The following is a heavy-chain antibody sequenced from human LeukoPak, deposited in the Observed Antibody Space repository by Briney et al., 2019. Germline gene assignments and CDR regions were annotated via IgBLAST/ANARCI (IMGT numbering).Heavy chain of an antibody. CDR1: GGSISSYY. CDR3: ARNDYGDHSLDY. Sequence: SETLSLTCTVSGGSISSYYWSWIRQPPGKGLEWIGYIYYSGSTNCNPSLKSRVTISVDTSKNQFSLKLSSVTAADTAVYYCARNDYGDHSLDYWGQGTLVTVSS. D-gene: IGHD4-17*01. CDR2: IYYSGST. V-gene: IGHV4-59*01. J-gene: IGHJ4*02.